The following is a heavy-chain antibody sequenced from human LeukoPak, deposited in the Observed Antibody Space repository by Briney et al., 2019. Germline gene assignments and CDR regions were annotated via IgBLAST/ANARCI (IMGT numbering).Heavy chain of an antibody. CDR1: GFTFSSYD. V-gene: IGHV3-13*01. CDR3: ARDFYDTSGYYYDY. D-gene: IGHD3-22*01. Sequence: GGSLRLSCAASGFTFSSYDMHWVRQATGKGLEWVSAIGTAGDTYYPGSVKGRFTISRENAKNSLYLQMNSLRAEDTAVYYCARDFYDTSGYYYDYWGQGTLVTVSS. J-gene: IGHJ4*02. CDR2: IGTAGDT.